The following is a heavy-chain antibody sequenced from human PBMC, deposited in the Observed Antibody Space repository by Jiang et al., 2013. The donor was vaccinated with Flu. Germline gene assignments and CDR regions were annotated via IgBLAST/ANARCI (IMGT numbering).Heavy chain of an antibody. Sequence: PTQTLTLTCTFSGFSISPSGMCVSWIRQSPGKALEWIALIDWDDDKYYTTSLKNKVTISKDTSKNQVVLTLTNMDPVDTATYYCARGRGSYYGAYFDYWGQGIFVSVSA. V-gene: IGHV2-70*01. CDR2: IDWDDDK. CDR3: ARGRGSYYGAYFDY. D-gene: IGHD1-26*01. CDR1: GFSISPSGMC. J-gene: IGHJ4*02.